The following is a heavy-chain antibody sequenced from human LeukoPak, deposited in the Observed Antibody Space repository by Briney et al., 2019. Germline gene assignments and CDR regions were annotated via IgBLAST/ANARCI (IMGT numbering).Heavy chain of an antibody. V-gene: IGHV1-8*01. Sequence: GASVKVSCKASGYTFTSYDINWVRQATGQGLEWMGWMNPNSGNTGYAQKFQGRVTMTRNTSISTAYMELSSLRSEDTAVYYCGRGSRWLVPSDPWGQGTLVTVSS. CDR2: MNPNSGNT. CDR3: GRGSRWLVPSDP. J-gene: IGHJ5*02. CDR1: GYTFTSYD. D-gene: IGHD6-19*01.